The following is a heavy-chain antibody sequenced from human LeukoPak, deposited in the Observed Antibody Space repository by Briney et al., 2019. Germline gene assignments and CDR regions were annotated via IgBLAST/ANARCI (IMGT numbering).Heavy chain of an antibody. J-gene: IGHJ4*02. D-gene: IGHD6-13*01. CDR1: GFTFSSYG. V-gene: IGHV3-23*01. CDR3: ASLSAAGTFS. Sequence: PGGSLRLSCAASGFTFSSYGMTWVRQAPGKGLEWVSSIGSGGTTYYSDPVKGRFTIPRDNSKNTLFLQVNSLGAEDTAVYYCASLSAAGTFSRGQGTLVTVSS. CDR2: IGSGGTT.